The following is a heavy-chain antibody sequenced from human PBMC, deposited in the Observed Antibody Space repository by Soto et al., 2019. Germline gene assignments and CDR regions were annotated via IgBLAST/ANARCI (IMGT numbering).Heavy chain of an antibody. V-gene: IGHV3-15*07. CDR1: GFTFSNAW. CDR2: IKSKTDGGTT. J-gene: IGHJ6*02. Sequence: GGSLRLSCAASGFTFSNAWMNWVRQAPGKGLEWVGRIKSKTDGGTTDYAAPVKGRFTISRDDSKNTLYLQMNSLKTEDTAVYYCTTKSVVVVAATKYYYYDMDVWGQGTTVTVSS. D-gene: IGHD2-15*01. CDR3: TTKSVVVVAATKYYYYDMDV.